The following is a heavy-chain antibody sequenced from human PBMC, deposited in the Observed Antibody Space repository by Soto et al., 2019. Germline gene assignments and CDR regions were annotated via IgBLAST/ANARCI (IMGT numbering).Heavy chain of an antibody. CDR2: IYYSGST. Sequence: ASETLSLTCTVSGGSISSGGYYWSWIRQHPGKGLEWIGYIYYSGSTYYNPSLKSRVTISVDTSKNQFSLKLSSVTAADTAVYYCARGGGLRFLVIGYYGMDVWGQGTTVTVSS. CDR3: ARGGGLRFLVIGYYGMDV. D-gene: IGHD3-3*01. CDR1: GGSISSGGYY. V-gene: IGHV4-31*03. J-gene: IGHJ6*02.